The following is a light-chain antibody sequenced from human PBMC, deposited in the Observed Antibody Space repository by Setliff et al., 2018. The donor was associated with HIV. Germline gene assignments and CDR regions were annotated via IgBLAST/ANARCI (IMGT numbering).Light chain of an antibody. CDR1: SSDVGGHNH. CDR2: EVT. J-gene: IGLJ3*02. CDR3: SSYSTTNTWV. V-gene: IGLV2-14*01. Sequence: QSALTQPASVSGSPGQSITISCTGTSSDVGGHNHVSWYQQYPGKAPKLMIYEVTDRPSGVSSRFSGSKSGNTASLTISGLQAEDEADYHCSSYSTTNTWVFGGGTKVTVL.